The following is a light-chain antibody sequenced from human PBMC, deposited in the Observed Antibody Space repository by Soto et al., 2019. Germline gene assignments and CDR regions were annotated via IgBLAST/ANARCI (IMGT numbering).Light chain of an antibody. CDR3: QQYNSYPYT. Sequence: DIQMTQSPSTLSASVGDRVTIACRARQRINNWLAWYQQKPGRAPKLLIYDASTLESGVPSRFSGGGSGTEFILTISSLQPDDLATYYCQQYNSYPYTFGQGTKLEIK. CDR2: DAS. J-gene: IGKJ2*01. V-gene: IGKV1-5*01. CDR1: QRINNW.